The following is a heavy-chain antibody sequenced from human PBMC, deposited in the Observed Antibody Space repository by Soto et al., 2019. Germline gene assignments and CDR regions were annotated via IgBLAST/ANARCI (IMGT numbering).Heavy chain of an antibody. CDR1: GFTFSGYA. D-gene: IGHD2-2*01. Sequence: QVQLVESGGGVVQPGGSLRLSCVASGFTFSGYAMHWVRQPPGKGLEWVAVTSWDGNNKYYGDSVKGRFTISRDNSKNTLYLQMNSLRAEDMAVYYCAKVVAPAPMVNYYYGMDVWGQGTTVTVSS. CDR3: AKVVAPAPMVNYYYGMDV. J-gene: IGHJ6*02. CDR2: TSWDGNNK. V-gene: IGHV3-30*04.